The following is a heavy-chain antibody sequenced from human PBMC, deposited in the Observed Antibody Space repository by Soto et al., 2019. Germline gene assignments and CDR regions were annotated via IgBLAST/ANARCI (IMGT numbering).Heavy chain of an antibody. CDR1: GGSFSGYY. V-gene: IGHV4-34*01. CDR3: AREQYYDFWSGYHSDYYYYGMDV. CDR2: INHSGST. Sequence: ASETLSLTCAVYGGSFSGYYWSWIRQPPGKGLEWIGEINHSGSTNYNPSLKSRVTISVDTSKNQFSLKLSSVTAADTAVYYCAREQYYDFWSGYHSDYYYYGMDVWGQGTTVTVSS. D-gene: IGHD3-3*01. J-gene: IGHJ6*02.